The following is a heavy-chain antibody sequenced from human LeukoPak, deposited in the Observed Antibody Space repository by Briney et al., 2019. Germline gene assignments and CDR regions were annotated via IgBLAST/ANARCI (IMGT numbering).Heavy chain of an antibody. D-gene: IGHD7-27*01. CDR3: ARDFAWGSGGAPIDDNWLDP. CDR2: ISGHSGNT. V-gene: IGHV1-18*01. Sequence: ASVKVSCKASGYTFNRYGISWVRQAPGHGLEWMGWISGHSGNTNYAQKFQDRATMTTDTSTSTAYMELRSLRFDDTAVYYCARDFAWGSGGAPIDDNWLDPWGQGILVTVSS. CDR1: GYTFNRYG. J-gene: IGHJ5*02.